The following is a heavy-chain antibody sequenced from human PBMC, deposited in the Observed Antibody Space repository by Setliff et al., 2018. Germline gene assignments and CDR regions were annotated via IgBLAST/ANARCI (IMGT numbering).Heavy chain of an antibody. Sequence: PSETLSLTCTVSGASVTSFDYYWSWIRQPPGKGLEYIGHISHGVSTSYSPSLKIRLSISADTSKNQFSLNLTSVTAADTAVYYCARTHCTTTSCFYFHYWGQGTVVTVSS. CDR2: ISHGVST. CDR1: GASVTSFDYY. D-gene: IGHD2-2*01. J-gene: IGHJ4*02. CDR3: ARTHCTTTSCFYFHY. V-gene: IGHV4-30-4*01.